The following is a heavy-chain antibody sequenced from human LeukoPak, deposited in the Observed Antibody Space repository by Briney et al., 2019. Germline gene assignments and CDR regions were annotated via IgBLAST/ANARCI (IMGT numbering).Heavy chain of an antibody. CDR1: GFTFDDYG. D-gene: IGHD3-16*02. CDR3: ARGSLGELSFRTLFDY. V-gene: IGHV3-20*04. J-gene: IGHJ4*02. Sequence: PGGSLRLSCAASGFTFDDYGMSWVRQAPGKGLEWVSGINWNGGSTGYADSVRGRFSISRDNVKSSLYLQMNSLRAEDTALYYCARGSLGELSFRTLFDYWGQGTLVTVSS. CDR2: INWNGGST.